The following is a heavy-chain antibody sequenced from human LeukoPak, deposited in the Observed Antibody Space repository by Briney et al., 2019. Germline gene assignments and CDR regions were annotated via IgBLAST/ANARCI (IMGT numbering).Heavy chain of an antibody. CDR3: ARGRRQLWSRGGGYYYYYYMDV. Sequence: SETLSLTCTVSGGSISSYYWSWIRQPPGKGLEWIGEINHSGSTNYNPSLKSRVTISVDTSKNQFSLKLSSVTAADTAVYYCARGRRQLWSRGGGYYYYYYMDVWGKGTTVTVSS. J-gene: IGHJ6*03. V-gene: IGHV4-34*01. CDR1: GGSISSYY. D-gene: IGHD5-18*01. CDR2: INHSGST.